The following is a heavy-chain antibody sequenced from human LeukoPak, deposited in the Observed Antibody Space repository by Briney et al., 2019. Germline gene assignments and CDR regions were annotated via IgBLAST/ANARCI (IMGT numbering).Heavy chain of an antibody. CDR1: GYTFTSYY. D-gene: IGHD3-16*01. Sequence: ASVKVSCKASGYTFTSYYIHWVRQAPGQGLEWMGTINPSGGSTSYAQKFQGRVTMTRDTSTSTVYMELCSLRSEDTAVYYCARGPIRLNWFDPWGQGTLVTVSS. CDR2: INPSGGST. J-gene: IGHJ5*02. V-gene: IGHV1-46*01. CDR3: ARGPIRLNWFDP.